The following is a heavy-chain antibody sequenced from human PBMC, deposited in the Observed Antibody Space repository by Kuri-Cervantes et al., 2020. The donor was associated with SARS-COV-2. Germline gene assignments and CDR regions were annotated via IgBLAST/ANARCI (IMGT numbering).Heavy chain of an antibody. Sequence: GESLKISCAASGFTFSSYAMHWVRQAPGKGLEWVAVISYDGSNKYYADSVKGRFTISRDNAKNSLYLQMNSLRAEDTAVYYCVVTGLIHWTGYDAFDIWGQGTMVTVSS. CDR1: GFTFSSYA. D-gene: IGHD3/OR15-3a*01. J-gene: IGHJ3*02. CDR3: VVTGLIHWTGYDAFDI. V-gene: IGHV3-30-3*01. CDR2: ISYDGSNK.